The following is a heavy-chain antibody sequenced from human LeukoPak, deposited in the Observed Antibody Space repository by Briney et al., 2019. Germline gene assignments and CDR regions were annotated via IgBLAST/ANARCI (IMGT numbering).Heavy chain of an antibody. CDR2: ISGSGGST. Sequence: PGGSLRLSCAASGFTFSSYAMSWVRQAPGKGLEWVSAISGSGGSTYYADSVKGRFTISRDNSKNTLYLQMNSLRAEDTAVYYCAKDTRIQLWSPYYYGMDVWGQGTTVTVSS. CDR1: GFTFSSYA. CDR3: AKDTRIQLWSPYYYGMDV. V-gene: IGHV3-23*01. J-gene: IGHJ6*02. D-gene: IGHD5-18*01.